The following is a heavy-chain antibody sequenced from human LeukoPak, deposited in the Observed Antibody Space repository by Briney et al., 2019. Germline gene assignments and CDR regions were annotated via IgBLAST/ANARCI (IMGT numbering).Heavy chain of an antibody. V-gene: IGHV1-2*02. D-gene: IGHD3-9*01. J-gene: IGHJ4*02. CDR2: INPNSGGT. CDR3: ARAPTNYDILTGYYTVYYFDY. Sequence: EASVKVSCKASGYTFTGYYMHWVRQAPGQGLEWMGWINPNSGGTNYAQKFQGRVTMTRDTSISTAYMELSRLRSDDTAVYYCARAPTNYDILTGYYTVYYFDYWGQGTLVTVSS. CDR1: GYTFTGYY.